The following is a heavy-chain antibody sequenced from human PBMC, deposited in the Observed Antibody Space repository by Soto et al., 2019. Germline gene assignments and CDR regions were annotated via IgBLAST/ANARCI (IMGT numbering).Heavy chain of an antibody. CDR1: GGSISSGGYY. J-gene: IGHJ5*02. V-gene: IGHV4-31*03. D-gene: IGHD3-22*01. CDR3: ARERGDYYDSSGYLRWFDP. CDR2: IYYSGST. Sequence: PSETLSLTCTVSGGSISSGGYYWSWIRQHPGKGLEWIGYIYYSGSTYYNPSLKSRVTISVDTSKNQFSLKLSSVTAADTAVYYCARERGDYYDSSGYLRWFDPWGQGTLVTVSS.